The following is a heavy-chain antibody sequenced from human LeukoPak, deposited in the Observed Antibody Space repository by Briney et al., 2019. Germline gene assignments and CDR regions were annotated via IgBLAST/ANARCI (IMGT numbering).Heavy chain of an antibody. Sequence: GGSLRLSCAASGFTFDDYAMHWVRQAPGKGLEWVSGISWNSGSIGYADSVEGRFTISRDNAKNSLYLQMNSLRAEDTALYYCARDCSGYPSSSPYGMDVWGQGTTVTVSS. CDR2: ISWNSGSI. V-gene: IGHV3-9*01. CDR3: ARDCSGYPSSSPYGMDV. CDR1: GFTFDDYA. D-gene: IGHD3-22*01. J-gene: IGHJ6*02.